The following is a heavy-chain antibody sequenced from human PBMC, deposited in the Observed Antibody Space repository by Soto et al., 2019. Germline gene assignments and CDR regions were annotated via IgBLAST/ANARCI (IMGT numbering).Heavy chain of an antibody. V-gene: IGHV1-18*01. CDR2: ISAYNGNT. D-gene: IGHD3-22*01. CDR1: GYTFTSYG. J-gene: IGHJ4*02. Sequence: QVQLVQSGAEVKKPGASVKVSCKASGYTFTSYGISWVRQAPGQGLEWMGWISAYNGNTNYAQKLQGRVTMTTDTSTSTAYMELRSLRSNDTAVYYCARGPPSYYDSSGYYKYFDYWGQGTLVTVSS. CDR3: ARGPPSYYDSSGYYKYFDY.